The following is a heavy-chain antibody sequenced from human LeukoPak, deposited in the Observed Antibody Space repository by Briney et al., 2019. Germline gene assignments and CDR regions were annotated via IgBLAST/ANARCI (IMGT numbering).Heavy chain of an antibody. CDR1: GFTFSSYS. CDR3: ARVDWELLDGDSDY. D-gene: IGHD1-26*01. J-gene: IGHJ4*02. Sequence: PGGSLRLSCAASGFTFSSYSMTWVRQAPGKGLEWVAYISSSRATIFYAESVKGRFTVSRDHAKNSLHLQMNSLRGDDTAVYYCARVDWELLDGDSDYWGQGTLVTVSA. CDR2: ISSSRATI. V-gene: IGHV3-48*04.